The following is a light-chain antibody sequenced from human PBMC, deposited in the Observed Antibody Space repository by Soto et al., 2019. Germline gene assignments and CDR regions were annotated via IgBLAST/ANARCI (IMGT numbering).Light chain of an antibody. V-gene: IGKV2-24*01. Sequence: DLVLTQTPLSSPVTLGQPASISCRSSQSLVYSDGNTYLSWLQQRPGQPPRLLIYQISNRCSGVPDRLSGSGAGTDFTLKISRVEAEDVGVYSCVQFSHFPRTFGQGTMVEIK. J-gene: IGKJ1*01. CDR2: QIS. CDR3: VQFSHFPRT. CDR1: QSLVYSDGNTY.